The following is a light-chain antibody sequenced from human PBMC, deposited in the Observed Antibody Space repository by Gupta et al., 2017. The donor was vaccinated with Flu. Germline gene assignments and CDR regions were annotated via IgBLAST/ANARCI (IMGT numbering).Light chain of an antibody. J-gene: IGKJ5*01. Sequence: EIVLTQSPATLSLSPGERATLSCRASQSVSSYLAWYQQKPGQAPRLLIYDASNRATGIPARFSGSGYGTDFTLTISSLEPEDFAVYYCQLRSNWPPTTFGQGTRMEIK. CDR1: QSVSSY. V-gene: IGKV3-11*01. CDR3: QLRSNWPPTT. CDR2: DAS.